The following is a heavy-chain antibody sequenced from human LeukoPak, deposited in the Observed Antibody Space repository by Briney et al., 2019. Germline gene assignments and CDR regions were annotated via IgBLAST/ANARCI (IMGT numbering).Heavy chain of an antibody. V-gene: IGHV1-69*01. Sequence: SVKVSCKASGGTFSSYAISWVRQAPGQGLEWMGGIIPIFGTANYARKFQGRVTITADESTSTAYMELSSLRSEDTAVYYCARDFADYGDYWPRFDPWGQGTLVTVSS. J-gene: IGHJ5*02. CDR1: GGTFSSYA. CDR2: IIPIFGTA. D-gene: IGHD4-17*01. CDR3: ARDFADYGDYWPRFDP.